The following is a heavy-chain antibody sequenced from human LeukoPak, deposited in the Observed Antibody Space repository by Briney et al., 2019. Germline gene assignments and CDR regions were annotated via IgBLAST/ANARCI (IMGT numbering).Heavy chain of an antibody. J-gene: IGHJ4*02. D-gene: IGHD5-18*01. V-gene: IGHV3-66*01. CDR3: ARGAESAMIGY. CDR2: IYSGGST. Sequence: GGSLRLSCAASGFTVSSNYMSWVRQAPGKGLEWVSVIYSGGSTYYADSVKGRFTISRDNSKNTLYLQMNSLRAEDTAVYYCARGAESAMIGYWGQGTLVTVSS. CDR1: GFTVSSNY.